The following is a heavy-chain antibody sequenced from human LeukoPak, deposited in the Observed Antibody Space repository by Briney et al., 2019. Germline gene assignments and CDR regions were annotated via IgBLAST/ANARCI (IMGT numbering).Heavy chain of an antibody. CDR1: GGSISSYY. J-gene: IGHJ4*02. CDR2: IYYSGST. D-gene: IGHD3-16*02. V-gene: IGHV4-59*08. Sequence: SETLSLTCTVSGGSISSYYWSWIRQPPGKGLEWIGYIYYSGSTNYNPSLKSRVTISVDTSKNQFSLKLSSVTAADTAVYYCARHSRIMITFGGVIVPFFDYWGQGTLVTVST. CDR3: ARHSRIMITFGGVIVPFFDY.